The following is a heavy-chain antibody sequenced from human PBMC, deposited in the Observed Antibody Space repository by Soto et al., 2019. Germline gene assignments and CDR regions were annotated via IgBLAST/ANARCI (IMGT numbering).Heavy chain of an antibody. D-gene: IGHD3-9*01. CDR3: VRAYYDILTGYYEVGY. J-gene: IGHJ4*02. CDR1: GYTFTSYG. V-gene: IGHV1-18*01. CDR2: ISAYNGNT. Sequence: QVQLVQSGAEVKKPGASVKVSCKASGYTFTSYGISWVRQAPGQGLEWMGWISAYNGNTNYAQKLQGRVTMTTDTSTSTAYIELRSLRSDDTAVYYCVRAYYDILTGYYEVGYWGQGTLVTVSS.